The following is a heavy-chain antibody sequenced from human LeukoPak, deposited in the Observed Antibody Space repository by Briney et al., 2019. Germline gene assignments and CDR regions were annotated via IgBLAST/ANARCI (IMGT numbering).Heavy chain of an antibody. CDR2: IVWDDNK. CDR3: ARMSGTFAFDY. CDR1: GFSLSTSGMR. V-gene: IGHV2-70*04. D-gene: IGHD1-26*01. J-gene: IGHJ4*02. Sequence: SGPTLVEPTQTVTLTCTFSGFSLSTSGMRVSWMRQPPGKALEWLARIVWDDNKFYSTSLKTRLTISKDTSKNQVVLTMTNMDPVDTATYYCARMSGTFAFDYWGQGTLVIVSS.